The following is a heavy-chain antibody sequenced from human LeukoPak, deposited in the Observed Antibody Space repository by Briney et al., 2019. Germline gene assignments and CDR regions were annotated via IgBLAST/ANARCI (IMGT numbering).Heavy chain of an antibody. CDR1: GASLTSIRSYY. D-gene: IGHD4/OR15-4a*01. CDR2: IYYSGGT. Sequence: SETLSLTCSVSGASLTSIRSYYWSWIRQSPGKGLEWIGHIYYSGGTNYNPSFKSRVIMSVDTSKNQFSLKLSSVTAADTAVYYCARDLTGIWGQGTMVTVSS. CDR3: ARDLTGI. J-gene: IGHJ3*02. V-gene: IGHV4-61*01.